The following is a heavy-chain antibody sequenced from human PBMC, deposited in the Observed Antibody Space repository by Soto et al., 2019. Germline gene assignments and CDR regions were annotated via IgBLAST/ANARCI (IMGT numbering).Heavy chain of an antibody. D-gene: IGHD6-19*01. V-gene: IGHV3-7*01. J-gene: IGHJ5*02. CDR1: GLTFSSYW. Sequence: EVQLVESGGGLVQPGGSLRLSCAASGLTFSSYWMSWVRQAPGKGLEWVANIKQDGSEKYYVDSVKGRFTISRDNAKNSLYLQMNSLRAEDTAVYYCARDRFDSSGWSRWFDPWGQGTLVTVSS. CDR3: ARDRFDSSGWSRWFDP. CDR2: IKQDGSEK.